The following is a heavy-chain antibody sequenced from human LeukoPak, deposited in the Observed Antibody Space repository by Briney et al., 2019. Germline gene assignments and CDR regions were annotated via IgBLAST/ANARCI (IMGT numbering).Heavy chain of an antibody. Sequence: SETLSLTCTVSGGSISSYYWSWIRQPPGKGLEWIGYIYYSGSTNYNPSLKSRVTISVDTSKNQFSLKLSSVTAADTAVYYCARDKDSSGYHDAFDIWGQGTMVTVSS. CDR1: GGSISSYY. CDR2: IYYSGST. CDR3: ARDKDSSGYHDAFDI. J-gene: IGHJ3*02. V-gene: IGHV4-59*01. D-gene: IGHD3-22*01.